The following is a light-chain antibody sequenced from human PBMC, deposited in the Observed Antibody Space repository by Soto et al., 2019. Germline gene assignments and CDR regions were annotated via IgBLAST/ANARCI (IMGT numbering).Light chain of an antibody. J-gene: IGKJ2*01. CDR2: DAS. CDR3: QQYGGTPRT. V-gene: IGKV3-20*01. CDR1: QSVSNNY. Sequence: EIVLTQSPGTLSLSPGERATLSCRASQSVSNNYLAWYQQKPGQAPRLLIYDASTRATGIPDRFSGSGSGTDFTLTLRRLEPEDFVVYYCQQYGGTPRTFGRGTKVEI.